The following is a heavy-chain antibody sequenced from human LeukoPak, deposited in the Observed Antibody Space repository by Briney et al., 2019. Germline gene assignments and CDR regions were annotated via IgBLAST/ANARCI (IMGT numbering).Heavy chain of an antibody. CDR2: INHSGST. D-gene: IGHD6-13*01. J-gene: IGHJ4*02. V-gene: IGHV4-34*01. CDR1: GGSFSGYY. Sequence: SETLSLTCAVYGGSFSGYYWSWIRQPPGKGLEWIGEINHSGSTNYNPSLKSRVTISVDTSKSQFSLKLSSVTAADTAVYYCARSPAAQDYWGQGTLVTVSS. CDR3: ARSPAAQDY.